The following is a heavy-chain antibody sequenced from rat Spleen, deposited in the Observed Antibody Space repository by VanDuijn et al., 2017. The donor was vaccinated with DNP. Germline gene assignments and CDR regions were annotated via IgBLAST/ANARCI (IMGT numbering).Heavy chain of an antibody. D-gene: IGHD1-11*01. CDR3: AKDRDGGFAMDA. CDR1: GFTFSSYW. V-gene: IGHV5-58*01. Sequence: EVQLVESGGGLVQPGGSLKLSCVASGFTFSSYWMYWIRQTPGKGLEWVASINTDGGTTYYPDSVKGRFTISRDNAENTVYLQMNSLRSEDTATYYCAKDRDGGFAMDAWGQGTSVTVSS. J-gene: IGHJ4*01. CDR2: INTDGGTT.